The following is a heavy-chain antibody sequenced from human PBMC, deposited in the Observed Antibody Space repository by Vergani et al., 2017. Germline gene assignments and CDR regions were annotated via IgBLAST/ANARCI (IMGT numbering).Heavy chain of an antibody. CDR3: AKGGYSYGFSLDAFDI. Sequence: QVQLVQSGAEVKKPGSSVKVSCKASGGTFSSYAISWVRQAPGQGLEWMGGIIPIFGTANYAQKFQGRVTITADESTSTAYMELSSLRSEDTAVYYCAKGGYSYGFSLDAFDIWGQGTMVTVSS. V-gene: IGHV1-69*01. D-gene: IGHD5-18*01. CDR2: IIPIFGTA. CDR1: GGTFSSYA. J-gene: IGHJ3*02.